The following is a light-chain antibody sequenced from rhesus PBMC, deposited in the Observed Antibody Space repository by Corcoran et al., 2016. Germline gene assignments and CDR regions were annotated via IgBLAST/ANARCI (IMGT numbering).Light chain of an antibody. Sequence: DIQMTQSPSALAASVGDRVTISCRARQNIYSSLAWYQQKPGKAPNLRIYAASISQTGIPTRYSGRGSGTNFTLTISSLQPEDSATYYCQHYYDKPYSFGQGTKVEIK. J-gene: IGKJ2*01. V-gene: IGKV1S8*01. CDR3: QHYYDKPYS. CDR1: QNIYSS. CDR2: AAS.